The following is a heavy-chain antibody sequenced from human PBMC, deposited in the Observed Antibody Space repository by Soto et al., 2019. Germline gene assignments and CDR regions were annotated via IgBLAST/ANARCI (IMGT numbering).Heavy chain of an antibody. CDR1: GRSMSSNY. CDR2: VFYGGT. J-gene: IGHJ3*02. CDR3: ASYRGVLSFDI. Sequence: TSETLSLTCSVSGRSMSSNYWSWIRQSPDKGLEWLGYVFYGGTDYNPSLGGRVSMSVETSKSQFSLKLTSVTVADTAVYYCASYRGVLSFDIWGQGTMVTVSS. V-gene: IGHV4-59*01. D-gene: IGHD3-16*01.